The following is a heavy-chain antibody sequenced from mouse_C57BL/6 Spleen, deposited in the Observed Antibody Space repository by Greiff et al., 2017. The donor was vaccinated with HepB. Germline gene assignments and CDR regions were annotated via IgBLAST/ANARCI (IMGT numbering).Heavy chain of an antibody. CDR2: ISSGGSYT. D-gene: IGHD2-4*01. J-gene: IGHJ3*01. CDR3: ASQPFYYDYGGVAY. CDR1: GFTFSSYG. Sequence: EVKLMESGGDLVKPGGSLKLSCAASGFTFSSYGMSWVRQTPDKRLEWVATISSGGSYTYYPDSVKGRFTISRDNAKNTLYLQMSSLKSEDTAMYYCASQPFYYDYGGVAYWGQGTLVTVSA. V-gene: IGHV5-6*01.